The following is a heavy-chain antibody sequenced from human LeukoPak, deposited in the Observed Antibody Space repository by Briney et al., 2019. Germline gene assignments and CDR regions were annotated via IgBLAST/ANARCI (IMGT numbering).Heavy chain of an antibody. CDR1: GFSFSDYW. Sequence: GGSLRLSCAASGFSFSDYWMSWVRQAPGKGLEWVASIKQDGSDKLYVDSVKGRFTISRDNAKNSLFLQMNSLRAEDTAVYYCAKGITVATLYYYYGMDVWGHGTTVTVSS. CDR2: IKQDGSDK. V-gene: IGHV3-7*05. CDR3: AKGITVATLYYYYGMDV. J-gene: IGHJ6*02. D-gene: IGHD4-23*01.